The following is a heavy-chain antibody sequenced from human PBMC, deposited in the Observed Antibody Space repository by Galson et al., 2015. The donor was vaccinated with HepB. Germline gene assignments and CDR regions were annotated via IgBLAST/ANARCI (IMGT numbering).Heavy chain of an antibody. D-gene: IGHD1-26*01. V-gene: IGHV3-30*02. CDR2: IRYDGSNK. J-gene: IGHJ1*01. CDR3: ARGDTSRWDNQH. CDR1: GFKFSIYG. Sequence: SLRLSCAASGFKFSIYGMYWVRQAPGKGLEWMAFIRYDGSNKYYADSVKGRLTISRDNSKNTLYLQMNSLRPEDTAVYYCARGDTSRWDNQHWGQGTLVTVSS.